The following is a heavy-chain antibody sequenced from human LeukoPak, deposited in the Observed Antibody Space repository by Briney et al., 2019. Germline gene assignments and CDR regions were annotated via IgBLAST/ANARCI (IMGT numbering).Heavy chain of an antibody. CDR2: IYPGDSDT. V-gene: IGHV5-51*01. J-gene: IGHJ5*02. D-gene: IGHD6-19*01. CDR1: GYIFTNYW. CDR3: ARTYSSGPFDP. Sequence: GESLKISCKASGYIFTNYWIGWVRQMPGKGLEWMGIIYPGDSDTRYGPSFQGHVTISADKSLNTAYLQWSSLKASDTAMYYCARTYSSGPFDPWGQGTLVTVSS.